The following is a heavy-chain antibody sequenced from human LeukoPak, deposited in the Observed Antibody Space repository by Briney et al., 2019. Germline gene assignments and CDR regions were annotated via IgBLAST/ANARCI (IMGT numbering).Heavy chain of an antibody. CDR1: GYPFTSYY. V-gene: IGHV1-46*01. J-gene: IGHJ4*02. CDR3: ARHRGAGEYPFDY. Sequence: ASVKVSCKASGYPFTSYYMHWVRQAPGQGLEWMGIINPSDGSTTYAQRCQGRVTLTRDTSTSTVYMELSSLRSEDTAVYYCARHRGAGEYPFDYWGQGTLVTISS. D-gene: IGHD2/OR15-2a*01. CDR2: INPSDGST.